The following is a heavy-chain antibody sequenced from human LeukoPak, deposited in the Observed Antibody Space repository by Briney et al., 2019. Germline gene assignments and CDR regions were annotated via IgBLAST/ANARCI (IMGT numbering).Heavy chain of an antibody. CDR2: IKQDGSEK. Sequence: GGSLRLSCAASGFTFNSYWMSWVRQAPGKGLEWVANIKQDGSEKYYVDCMKGRFTISRDNANNSLFLQMNSLRAEDTAVYYCARDSSPYDSSGYWDAFDIWGQGTMVTVSS. CDR3: ARDSSPYDSSGYWDAFDI. CDR1: GFTFNSYW. J-gene: IGHJ3*02. D-gene: IGHD3-22*01. V-gene: IGHV3-7*01.